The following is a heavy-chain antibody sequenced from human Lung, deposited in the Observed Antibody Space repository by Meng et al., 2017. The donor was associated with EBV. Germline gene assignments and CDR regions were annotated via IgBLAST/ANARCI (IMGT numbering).Heavy chain of an antibody. CDR1: GDSVSSNSVT. J-gene: IGHJ4*02. CDR2: TYYRSKWYT. D-gene: IGHD6-13*01. CDR3: ARDETSWYYFDY. Sequence: QVQLQQSGPGLVKPSXPLSLTCAXSGDSVSSNSVTWNWIRQSPSGGLEWLGRTYYRSKWYTDYALSVKSRITINADTSKNQFSLQLNSVTPEDTAVYYCARDETSWYYFDYWGQGTLVTVSS. V-gene: IGHV6-1*01.